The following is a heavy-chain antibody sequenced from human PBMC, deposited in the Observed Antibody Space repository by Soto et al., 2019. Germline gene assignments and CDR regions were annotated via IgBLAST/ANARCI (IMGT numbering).Heavy chain of an antibody. CDR2: INAGNGNT. J-gene: IGHJ4*02. Sequence: ASVKVSCKASGYTFTSYAMHWVRQAPGQRLEWMGWINAGNGNTKYSQKFQGRVTITRDTSASTAYMELSSLRSEDTAVYYCARDQSEDDLCSGYPPYFDYWGKGTLVTVYS. V-gene: IGHV1-3*01. CDR1: GYTFTSYA. D-gene: IGHD3-3*01. CDR3: ARDQSEDDLCSGYPPYFDY.